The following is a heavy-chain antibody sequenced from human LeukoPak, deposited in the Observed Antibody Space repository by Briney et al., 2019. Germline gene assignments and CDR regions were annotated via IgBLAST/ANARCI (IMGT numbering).Heavy chain of an antibody. V-gene: IGHV4-34*01. J-gene: IGHJ4*02. CDR3: ARGPMRPTVTTPFDY. D-gene: IGHD4-17*01. CDR1: GGSFSGYY. Sequence: SETLSLTCAVYGGSFSGYYWSWIRQPPGKGLEWIGEINHSGSTNYNPSLKSRVTISVDTSKNQFSLKLSSVTAADTAVYYCARGPMRPTVTTPFDYWGQGTLVTVSS. CDR2: INHSGST.